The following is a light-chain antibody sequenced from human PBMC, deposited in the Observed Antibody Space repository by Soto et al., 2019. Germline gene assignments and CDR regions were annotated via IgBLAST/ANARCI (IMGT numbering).Light chain of an antibody. J-gene: IGKJ1*01. CDR1: QGISSY. CDR2: AAS. CDR3: QQIWT. V-gene: IGKV1-9*01. Sequence: DIQLTHSPSFLSASVGDRFTITCRASQGISSYLAWYQKKPGKAPKLLIYAASTLQSGVPSRFSGSGSGTEFTLTISSLQPEDFATYYCQQIWTFGQGTKVDIK.